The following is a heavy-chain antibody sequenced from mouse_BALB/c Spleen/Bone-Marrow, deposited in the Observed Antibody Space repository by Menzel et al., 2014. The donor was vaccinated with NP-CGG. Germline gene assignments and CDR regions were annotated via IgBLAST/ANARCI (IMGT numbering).Heavy chain of an antibody. CDR1: GFTFSSYT. Sequence: EVKLMESGGGLVQPGGSLKLSCAASGFTFSSYTMSWVRQTPEKRLEWVAYISNGGGSTYYPDTVKGRFTISRDNAKNTLYLQMSSLKSEDTAMYYCARLITTYFGYWGQGTTLAVSS. CDR2: ISNGGGST. D-gene: IGHD1-1*01. V-gene: IGHV5-12-2*01. J-gene: IGHJ2*01. CDR3: ARLITTYFGY.